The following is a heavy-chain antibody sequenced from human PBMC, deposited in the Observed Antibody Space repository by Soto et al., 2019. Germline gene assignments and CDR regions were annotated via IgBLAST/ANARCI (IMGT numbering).Heavy chain of an antibody. CDR3: ARLEKWYYNYYGLDV. CDR1: GYTFTGDY. Sequence: GASVKVSCKASGYTFTGDYMHWVRQAPGQGLEWMGWINPNSGGTNYAQKFQGWVTMTRGTSINTAHLQFSSLKAADTAVYYCARLEKWYYNYYGLDVWGQGTMVTVSS. CDR2: INPNSGGT. J-gene: IGHJ6*02. D-gene: IGHD1-26*01. V-gene: IGHV1-2*04.